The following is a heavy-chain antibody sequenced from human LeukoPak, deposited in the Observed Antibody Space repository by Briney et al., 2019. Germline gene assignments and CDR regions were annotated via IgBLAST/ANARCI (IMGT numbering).Heavy chain of an antibody. Sequence: PSETLSLTCTVSGGSISSYYWSWIRQPPGKGLKWIGNIFHSGSTNYNPSLKSRVTISVDTSKNQFSLKLSSVTAADTAVYYCAVAGTNWFDPWGQGTLVTVSS. V-gene: IGHV4-59*12. CDR3: AVAGTNWFDP. J-gene: IGHJ5*02. CDR2: IFHSGST. D-gene: IGHD6-19*01. CDR1: GGSISSYY.